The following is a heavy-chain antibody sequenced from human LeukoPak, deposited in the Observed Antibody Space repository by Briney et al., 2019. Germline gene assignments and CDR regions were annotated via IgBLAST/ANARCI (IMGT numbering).Heavy chain of an antibody. CDR2: INHSGST. V-gene: IGHV4-38-2*02. Sequence: SETLSLTCTVSGYSISSGYYWSWIRQPPGKGLEWIGEINHSGSTNYNPSLKSRVTISVDTSKNQFSLKLSSVTAADTAVYYCARKRITMVRGVKGYFDYWGQGTLVTVSS. CDR3: ARKRITMVRGVKGYFDY. D-gene: IGHD3-10*01. J-gene: IGHJ4*02. CDR1: GYSISSGYY.